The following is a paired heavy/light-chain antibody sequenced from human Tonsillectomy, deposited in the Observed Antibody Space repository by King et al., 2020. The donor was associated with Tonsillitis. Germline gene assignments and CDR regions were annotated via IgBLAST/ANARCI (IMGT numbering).Heavy chain of an antibody. CDR3: ARDSLRTTVTTDYFDS. J-gene: IGHJ4*02. V-gene: IGHV3-48*01. CDR2: ISGGSGTI. Sequence: EVQLVESGGGLVQPGGSLRLSCAASGFSFSRYSMNWVRQAPGKGLEWISYISGGSGTISYADSVKGRFTISRDNAENSLYLQMDSLRAEDTAVYFCARDSLRTTVTTDYFDSWGQGTLVTVSS. CDR1: GFSFSRYS. D-gene: IGHD4-4*01.
Light chain of an antibody. J-gene: IGKJ5*01. Sequence: EIVLTQSPATLSLSPGERATLSCRASQSVRSYLAWYQQKPGQSPRLLIYDASNRATGIPARISGSGSGTDFTLTISSLEPEDSAVYYCQQRSNWPKVTFGQGTRLEIK. CDR3: QQRSNWPKVT. CDR1: QSVRSY. CDR2: DAS. V-gene: IGKV3-11*01.